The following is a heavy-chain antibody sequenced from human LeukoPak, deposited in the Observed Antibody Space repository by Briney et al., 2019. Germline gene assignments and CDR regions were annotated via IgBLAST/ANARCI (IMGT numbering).Heavy chain of an antibody. V-gene: IGHV7-4-1*02. CDR3: ARAYCSGGSCYFEPYDY. Sequence: GASVKVSCKASGYTFTSYAMNWVRQAPGQGLEWMGWINTNTGNPTYAQGFTGRFVFSLDTSVSTAYLQISSLKAEDTAVYYCARAYCSGGSCYFEPYDYWGQGTLVTVSS. CDR2: INTNTGNP. D-gene: IGHD2-15*01. J-gene: IGHJ4*02. CDR1: GYTFTSYA.